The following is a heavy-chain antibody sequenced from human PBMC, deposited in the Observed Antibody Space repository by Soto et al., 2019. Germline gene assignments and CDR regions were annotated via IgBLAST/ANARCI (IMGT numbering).Heavy chain of an antibody. V-gene: IGHV3-30*18. J-gene: IGHJ3*01. Sequence: QVQLVESGGGVVQPGRSLRLSCAASTFTFSNFGIRWVRQAPGKGLEWVAVISYDGSQKYYADSVKGRFSISRDNSKNTVYLQMSRLRAEDTAVYHCAKEVTAISGDWTFDVWGQGTVVSVSS. CDR3: AKEVTAISGDWTFDV. D-gene: IGHD2-21*02. CDR2: ISYDGSQK. CDR1: TFTFSNFG.